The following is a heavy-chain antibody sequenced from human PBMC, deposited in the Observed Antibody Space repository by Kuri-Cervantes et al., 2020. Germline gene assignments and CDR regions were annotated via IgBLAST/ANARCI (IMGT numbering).Heavy chain of an antibody. CDR3: AKVKGKMPSPVPDY. V-gene: IGHV3-7*03. Sequence: GALKIACAASGFTLSAYWVSWVRQAPGKGLEWVANIVQDRTEKDYVDSVKGRFTISRDNSKNTLYLLMNSLRAEDTDVYYCAKVKGKMPSPVPDYWGQGTLVTVSS. J-gene: IGHJ4*02. CDR2: IVQDRTEK. CDR1: GFTLSAYW. D-gene: IGHD2-2*01.